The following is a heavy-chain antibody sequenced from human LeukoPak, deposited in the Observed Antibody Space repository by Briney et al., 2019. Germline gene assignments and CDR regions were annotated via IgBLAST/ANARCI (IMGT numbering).Heavy chain of an antibody. CDR1: GYTFTSNG. CDR3: ARDDDYNPLVH. V-gene: IGHV1-18*01. CDR2: ISTNNGDT. D-gene: IGHD4/OR15-4a*01. Sequence: EASVKVSCKASGYTFTSNGISWVRQAPGQGLEWMGWISTNNGDTKSGKKFQGRVIMTTDTSTSTTYMEVRSLRSDDTAVYYCARDDDYNPLVHWGQGTLVTVSS. J-gene: IGHJ4*02.